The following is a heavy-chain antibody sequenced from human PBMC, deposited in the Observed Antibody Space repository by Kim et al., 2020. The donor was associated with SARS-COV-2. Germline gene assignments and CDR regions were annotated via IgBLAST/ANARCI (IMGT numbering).Heavy chain of an antibody. J-gene: IGHJ4*02. CDR2: IYPGDSET. D-gene: IGHD3-22*01. CDR1: GYSFTSYW. CDR3: ARAGFYYDSSGYVDY. V-gene: IGHV5-51*01. Sequence: GESLKISCKGSGYSFTSYWIGWVRQMPGKGLEWMGIIYPGDSETRYSPSFQGQVTISADKSISTAYLQWSSLKASDTAMYYCARAGFYYDSSGYVDYWGQGTLVTVSS.